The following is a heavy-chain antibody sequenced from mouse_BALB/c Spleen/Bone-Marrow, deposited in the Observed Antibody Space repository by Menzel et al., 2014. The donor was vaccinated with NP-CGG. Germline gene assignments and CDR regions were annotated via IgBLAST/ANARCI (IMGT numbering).Heavy chain of an antibody. V-gene: IGHV1-18*01. CDR1: GYTFTEYT. D-gene: IGHD2-2*01. CDR2: INPNNGGT. J-gene: IGHJ3*01. CDR3: ARSYGYERSWFAY. Sequence: VQLKESGPELVEPGASVKISCKTSGYTFTEYTMHWVKQSHGKSLEWIGGINPNNGGTSYNQKFKGKATLTVDKSSSTAYMELRSLTSEDSAVYYCARSYGYERSWFAYWGQGTLVTVSA.